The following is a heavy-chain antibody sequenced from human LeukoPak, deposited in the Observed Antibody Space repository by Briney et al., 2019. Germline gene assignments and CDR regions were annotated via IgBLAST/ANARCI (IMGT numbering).Heavy chain of an antibody. Sequence: SETLSLTCTVSDDSISDYYRGWIRQPPGKGLEWIGYIHNSGTSTYDLSLKSRVTISADTSKNQFSLKLNSMTTADTAVYYCTRGAGWLIDYWGQGILVTVSS. D-gene: IGHD3-16*01. CDR2: IHNSGTS. J-gene: IGHJ4*02. CDR3: TRGAGWLIDY. CDR1: DDSISDYY. V-gene: IGHV4-59*01.